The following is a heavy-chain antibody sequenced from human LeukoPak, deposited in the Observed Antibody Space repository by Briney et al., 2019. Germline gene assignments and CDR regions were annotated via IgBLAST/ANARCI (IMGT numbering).Heavy chain of an antibody. CDR2: TYYGSKWHY. V-gene: IGHV6-1*01. CDR1: GDSVSTAG. Sequence: SQTLSLTCAISGDSVSTAGWNWIRQSPSRGLEWLGRTYYGSKWHYDYAVSMKSRLTINPDTSKNQFSLHLNSVTPEDTAVYFCVRGWLQSGFDYWGQGTLVTASS. CDR3: VRGWLQSGFDY. J-gene: IGHJ4*02. D-gene: IGHD5-24*01.